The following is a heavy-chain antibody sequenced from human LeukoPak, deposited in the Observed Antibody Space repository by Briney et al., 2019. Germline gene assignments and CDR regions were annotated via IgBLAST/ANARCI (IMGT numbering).Heavy chain of an antibody. D-gene: IGHD1-1*01. Sequence: GASVKVSCKASGYSFTGHYMHWVRQAPGQGLEWMGWINPKSGDTNYAQKFQGRVTMTRDTSISTAYMDMSSLRSDDTAVYYCARDRARESLQQLESDYWGQGTLVTVSS. CDR2: INPKSGDT. CDR1: GYSFTGHY. J-gene: IGHJ4*02. V-gene: IGHV1-2*02. CDR3: ARDRARESLQQLESDY.